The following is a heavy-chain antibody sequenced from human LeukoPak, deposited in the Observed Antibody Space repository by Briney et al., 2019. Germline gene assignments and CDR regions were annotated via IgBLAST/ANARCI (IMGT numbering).Heavy chain of an antibody. Sequence: PSETLSLTCAVYGGSFSGYYWSWIRQPPGKGLEWIGEINHSGSTNYNPSLKSRVTISVDTSKNQFSLKLSSVTAADTAVYYCASGDGGYDWGGGYYYYGMDVWGQGTTVTVSS. J-gene: IGHJ6*02. CDR3: ASGDGGYDWGGGYYYYGMDV. V-gene: IGHV4-34*01. D-gene: IGHD5-12*01. CDR1: GGSFSGYY. CDR2: INHSGST.